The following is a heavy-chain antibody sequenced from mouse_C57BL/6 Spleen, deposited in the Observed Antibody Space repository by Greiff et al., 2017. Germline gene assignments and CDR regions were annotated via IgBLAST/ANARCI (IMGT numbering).Heavy chain of an antibody. CDR2: ISYDGSN. D-gene: IGHD2-3*01. CDR3: ARLGGWLLNAVDY. CDR1: GYSIASGYY. V-gene: IGHV3-6*01. Sequence: EVKLMESGPGLVKPSQSLSLTCSVTGYSIASGYYWNWIRQFPGNKLEWMGYISYDGSNNYNPSLKNRISITRDTSKNQFFLKLNSVTTEDTATYYCARLGGWLLNAVDYWGQGTSVTVSS. J-gene: IGHJ4*01.